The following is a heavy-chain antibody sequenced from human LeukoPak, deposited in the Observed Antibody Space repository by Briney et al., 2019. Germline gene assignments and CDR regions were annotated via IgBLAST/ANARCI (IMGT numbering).Heavy chain of an antibody. CDR1: GGALSGYY. D-gene: IGHD5-12*01. CDR3: AREPRGYSGYTPFRYYMDV. V-gene: IGHV4-34*01. J-gene: IGHJ6*03. CDR2: INHSEIP. Sequence: SETLSLTCTVYGGALSGYYWSWIRQPPGKGLDWIGEINHSEIPRYNPSLKSRVTISVDTSKNQFSLKLSSVTAADTAVYYCAREPRGYSGYTPFRYYMDVWGKGTTVTVSS.